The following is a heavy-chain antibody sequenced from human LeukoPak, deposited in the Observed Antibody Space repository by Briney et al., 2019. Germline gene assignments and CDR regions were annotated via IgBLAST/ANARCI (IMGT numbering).Heavy chain of an antibody. CDR2: INHSGST. CDR3: ARGRNW. J-gene: IGHJ4*02. CDR1: GGSLSGYY. Sequence: PSETLSLTCAVYGGSLSGYYWSWIRQPPGKGLEWIGEINHSGSTNYNPSLKSRVTISVDTSKNQSSLKLSSVTAADTAVYYCARGRNWWGQGTLVTVSS. D-gene: IGHD1-20*01. V-gene: IGHV4-34*01.